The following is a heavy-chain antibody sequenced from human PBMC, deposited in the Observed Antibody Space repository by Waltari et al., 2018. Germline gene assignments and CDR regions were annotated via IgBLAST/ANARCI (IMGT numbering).Heavy chain of an antibody. D-gene: IGHD2-2*01. CDR3: SRPYCSSTSCYSYY. V-gene: IGHV3-49*03. Sequence: EVQLVESGGGLVQPGRSLRLSCTGSGFTFGDHAVSWFRQAPGKGLEGVAFIRSKAYGGTAEYAASVKGRFTMSRDDSRSIAYLQMNSLKTEDTAVYYCSRPYCSSTSCYSYYWGQGTLVTVSS. CDR1: GFTFGDHA. CDR2: IRSKAYGGTA. J-gene: IGHJ4*02.